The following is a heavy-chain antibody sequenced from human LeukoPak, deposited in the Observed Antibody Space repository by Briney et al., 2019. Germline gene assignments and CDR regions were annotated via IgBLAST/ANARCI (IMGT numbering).Heavy chain of an antibody. J-gene: IGHJ4*02. CDR2: IWPGDSDT. V-gene: IGHV5-51*01. CDR1: GYSFTSYW. D-gene: IGHD3-9*01. Sequence: GESLKISCNASGYSFTSYWIAWVRQMPGKGLEWMGMIWPGDSDTRYSPSFQGQVTISADKSISTAYLQWSSLKASDTAMYYCARSSGEDYDILTGRLDYWGQGTLVTVSS. CDR3: ARSSGEDYDILTGRLDY.